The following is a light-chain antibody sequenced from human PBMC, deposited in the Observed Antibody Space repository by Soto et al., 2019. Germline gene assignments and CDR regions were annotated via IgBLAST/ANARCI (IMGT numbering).Light chain of an antibody. J-gene: IGKJ2*01. Sequence: DIQMTQSPSSVTASVGDQVNSTCRASQSISSYLNRYQQRPGKAPKLLIYAASSLESGVPSRFSGSGSGTDFTLTISILHPEDSAAYYCQQSYNIPRTFGQGTKLEIK. CDR1: QSISSY. V-gene: IGKV1-39*01. CDR3: QQSYNIPRT. CDR2: AAS.